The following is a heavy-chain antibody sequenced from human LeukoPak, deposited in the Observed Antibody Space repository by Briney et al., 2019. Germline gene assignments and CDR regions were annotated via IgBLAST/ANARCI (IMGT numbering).Heavy chain of an antibody. CDR1: GGTFSSYA. CDR2: IIPILGIA. CDR3: ARDKGSSWYCGEL. D-gene: IGHD6-13*01. V-gene: IGHV1-69*04. Sequence: SVKVSCKASGGTFSSYAISWVRQAPGQVLEWMGRIIPILGIANYAQKFQGRVTITADKSTSTAYMELSSLRSEDTAVYYCARDKGSSWYCGELWGQGTLVTVSS. J-gene: IGHJ4*02.